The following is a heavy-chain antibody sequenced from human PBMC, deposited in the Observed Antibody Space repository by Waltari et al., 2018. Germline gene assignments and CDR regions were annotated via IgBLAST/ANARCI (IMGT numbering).Heavy chain of an antibody. Sequence: EVQLVQSGAEVKKPGESLKISCKGSGYSFTSYWIGWVRQMPGKGLEWMGIIYPGDSDTRYSPSFQGQVTISADKSISTAYLQWSSLKASDTAMYYCASPARGWLQSPGAFDIWGQGTMVTVSS. CDR3: ASPARGWLQSPGAFDI. CDR1: GYSFTSYW. V-gene: IGHV5-51*03. D-gene: IGHD5-12*01. J-gene: IGHJ3*02. CDR2: IYPGDSDT.